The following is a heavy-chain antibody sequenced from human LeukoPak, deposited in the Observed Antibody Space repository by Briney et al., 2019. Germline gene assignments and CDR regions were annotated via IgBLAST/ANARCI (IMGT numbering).Heavy chain of an antibody. CDR2: INPNSGGT. CDR1: GYTFTGYY. V-gene: IGHV1-2*02. D-gene: IGHD3-10*01. J-gene: IGHJ5*02. CDR3: ARAITMVRGVIGEEFDP. Sequence: ASVTVSCKASGYTFTGYYMHWVRQAPGQGLEWMGWINPNSGGTNYAQKFQGRVTMTRDTSISTAYMELSRLRSDDTAVYYCARAITMVRGVIGEEFDPWGQGTLVTVSS.